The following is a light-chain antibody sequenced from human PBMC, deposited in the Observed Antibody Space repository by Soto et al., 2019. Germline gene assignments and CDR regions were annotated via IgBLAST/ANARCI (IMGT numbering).Light chain of an antibody. CDR2: GAS. CDR1: QSVSSDC. CDR3: QQYGSSPLT. J-gene: IGKJ4*01. V-gene: IGKV3-20*01. Sequence: EIVLTQSPGILSVSPGARDPLSCRASQSVSSDCLAWSQQKPGQAPRLLIYGASSRATGIPDRFSGSGSGTDFTLTISRLEPEDFAVYYCQQYGSSPLTFGGGTKVDI.